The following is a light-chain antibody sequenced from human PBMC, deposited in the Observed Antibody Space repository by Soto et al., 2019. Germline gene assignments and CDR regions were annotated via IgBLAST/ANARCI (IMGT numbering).Light chain of an antibody. V-gene: IGKV3-20*01. CDR2: GAS. Sequence: IGLTHSAGTLSLSPGERATLSCRASQCLXSSYLTWYQQKPGQAPRLLXDGASTRAAGSPDRLSGSGSATEFALTISSLQSEYFAVYYFQQYKNGTRTFGQGTKVDI. CDR1: QCLXSSY. J-gene: IGKJ1*01. CDR3: QQYKNGTRT.